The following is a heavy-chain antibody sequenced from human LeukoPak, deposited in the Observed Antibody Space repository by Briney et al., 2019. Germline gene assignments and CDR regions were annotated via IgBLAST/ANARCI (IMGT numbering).Heavy chain of an antibody. J-gene: IGHJ4*02. D-gene: IGHD3-22*01. Sequence: SETLSLTCAVYGGSFSGYYWSWIRQPPGKGLEWIGEINHSGSTNYNPSLKSRVTISVDTSKNQFSLKLSSVTAADTAVYYCARFNYYDSSGYSNWGQGTLVTVSS. CDR1: GGSFSGYY. CDR2: INHSGST. CDR3: ARFNYYDSSGYSN. V-gene: IGHV4-34*01.